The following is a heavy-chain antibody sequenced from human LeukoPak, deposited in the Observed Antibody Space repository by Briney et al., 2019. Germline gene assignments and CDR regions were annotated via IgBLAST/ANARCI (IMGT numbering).Heavy chain of an antibody. CDR2: ISSSSSYI. Sequence: GGSLRLSCAASGFTFSSYSMNWVRQAPGKGLEWVSSISSSSSYIYYADSVKGRFTISRDNAKNSLYLQMNSLRAEDTAVYYCARGPYSSGWYRHYFDYWGQGTLVTVSS. D-gene: IGHD6-19*01. CDR3: ARGPYSSGWYRHYFDY. J-gene: IGHJ4*02. CDR1: GFTFSSYS. V-gene: IGHV3-21*01.